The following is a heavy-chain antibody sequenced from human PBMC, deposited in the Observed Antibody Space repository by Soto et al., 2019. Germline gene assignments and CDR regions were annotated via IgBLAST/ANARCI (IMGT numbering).Heavy chain of an antibody. Sequence: GESLKISCKGSGYSFTSYWIGWVRQMPGKSLGWMGIIYPGDSDTRYSPSFQGQVTISADKSISTAYLQWSSLKASDTAMYYCARPGLYYDYVWGSYRPYAFDIWGQGTMVTVSS. D-gene: IGHD3-16*02. CDR2: IYPGDSDT. CDR3: ARPGLYYDYVWGSYRPYAFDI. CDR1: GYSFTSYW. J-gene: IGHJ3*02. V-gene: IGHV5-51*01.